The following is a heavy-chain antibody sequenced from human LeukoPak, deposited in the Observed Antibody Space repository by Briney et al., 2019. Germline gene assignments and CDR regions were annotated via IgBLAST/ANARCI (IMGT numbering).Heavy chain of an antibody. CDR2: IYYSGST. D-gene: IGHD3-9*01. J-gene: IGHJ4*02. V-gene: IGHV4-39*07. CDR1: GGPIDHMNYY. Sequence: SETLSLTCTVSGGPIDHMNYYWGWIRRAPGKGLEWIGSIYYSGSTYYNPSLKSRVTMLIDTSKNQFSLNLNSVTSADTAVYFCARASGRYFDWLQGPFDYWGQGSLVTVSS. CDR3: ARASGRYFDWLQGPFDY.